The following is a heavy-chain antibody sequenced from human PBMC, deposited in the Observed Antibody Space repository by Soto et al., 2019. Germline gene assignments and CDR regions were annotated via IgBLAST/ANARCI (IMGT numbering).Heavy chain of an antibody. Sequence: QVQLVQSGAEVKKPGSSVQVSCKASGGTFSSYAISWVRQAPGQGLEWMGVIIPIFGTAIYAQKFQGRVTITADKSTSTAYMEPSSLRSEDTAVYCCARDPGGGEGRYGMDVWGQGTTVTVSS. D-gene: IGHD3-10*01. CDR3: ARDPGGGEGRYGMDV. J-gene: IGHJ6*02. V-gene: IGHV1-69*06. CDR2: IIPIFGTA. CDR1: GGTFSSYA.